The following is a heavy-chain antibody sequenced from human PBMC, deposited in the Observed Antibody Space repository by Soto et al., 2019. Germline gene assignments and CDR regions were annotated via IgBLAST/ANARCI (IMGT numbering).Heavy chain of an antibody. CDR3: AKDRVIQLLPIWPDP. V-gene: IGHV3-30*18. CDR2: VSSDGNNK. CDR1: GFSFSKYG. J-gene: IGHJ5*02. Sequence: QAVGSLRLSCAASGFSFSKYGMHWVRQAPGKGLEWVAFVSSDGNNKYYGDSVKGRFTISRDNSKNMVFLQVDSLRVDDTAVYYCAKDRVIQLLPIWPDPWGQGTLVTVSS. D-gene: IGHD2-2*01.